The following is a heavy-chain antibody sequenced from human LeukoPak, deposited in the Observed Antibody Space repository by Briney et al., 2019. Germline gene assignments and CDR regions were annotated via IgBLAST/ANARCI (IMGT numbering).Heavy chain of an antibody. Sequence: SETLSLTCTVSGGSISSYYWSWIRQPPGKGLEWIGYIYCSGSTNYNPSLKSRVTMSVDTSKNQFSLKVSSVTAADTAIYYCARDLAGDLGYWGQGTLVTVSS. CDR1: GGSISSYY. V-gene: IGHV4-59*12. CDR3: ARDLAGDLGY. D-gene: IGHD6-19*01. J-gene: IGHJ4*02. CDR2: IYCSGST.